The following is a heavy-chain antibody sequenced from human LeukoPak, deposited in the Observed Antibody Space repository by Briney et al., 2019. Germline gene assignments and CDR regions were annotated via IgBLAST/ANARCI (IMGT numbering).Heavy chain of an antibody. CDR2: INPTSGST. Sequence: ASVKVSCKASGYTFTGYYMHWVRQAPGQGFEWMGIINPTSGSTSYAQKFQGRVTMTRDTSTSTVYMGLSSLGSEDTAVYFCARVLGSSWSSNSDYWGQGTLVTVSS. D-gene: IGHD6-13*01. J-gene: IGHJ4*02. CDR1: GYTFTGYY. V-gene: IGHV1-46*01. CDR3: ARVLGSSWSSNSDY.